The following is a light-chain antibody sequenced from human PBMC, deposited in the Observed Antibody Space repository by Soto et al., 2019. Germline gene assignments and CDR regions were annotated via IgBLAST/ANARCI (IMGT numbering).Light chain of an antibody. CDR3: QQYSSYSS. J-gene: IGKJ1*01. CDR1: QSISIW. V-gene: IGKV1-5*03. Sequence: DIQMTQSTSTLSASVGDRVTITCRASQSISIWLAWYQQKPGKAPKLLIYKASSLESGVPSRFSGSGSGTEFTLTISSLQPDDFAIYYCQQYSSYSSFGQGTKVDIK. CDR2: KAS.